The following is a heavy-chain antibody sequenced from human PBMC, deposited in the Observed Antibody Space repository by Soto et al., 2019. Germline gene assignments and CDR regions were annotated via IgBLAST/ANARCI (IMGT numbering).Heavy chain of an antibody. D-gene: IGHD2-15*01. Sequence: SETLSLTCTVSGGSISSYYWSWIRRPPGKGLEWIGYIYYSGSTNYNPSLKSRVTISVDTSKNQFSLKLSSVTAADTAVYYCARVTGDIVVVVAATEWFDPWGQGTLVTVSS. CDR1: GGSISSYY. CDR3: ARVTGDIVVVVAATEWFDP. V-gene: IGHV4-59*01. CDR2: IYYSGST. J-gene: IGHJ5*02.